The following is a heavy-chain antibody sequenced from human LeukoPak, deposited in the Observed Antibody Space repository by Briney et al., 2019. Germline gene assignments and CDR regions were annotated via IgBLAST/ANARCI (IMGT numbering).Heavy chain of an antibody. Sequence: GESLKISCKGSGYSFTNYWIGWVRQMPGKGLEWMGIIYPGDSDTRYSPSFQGQVTISADKSISTAYLQRSSLRASDTAMYYCAGPHHYTSWSFDYWGQGTLVTVSS. CDR2: IYPGDSDT. CDR3: AGPHHYTSWSFDY. V-gene: IGHV5-51*01. CDR1: GYSFTNYW. J-gene: IGHJ4*02. D-gene: IGHD2-2*01.